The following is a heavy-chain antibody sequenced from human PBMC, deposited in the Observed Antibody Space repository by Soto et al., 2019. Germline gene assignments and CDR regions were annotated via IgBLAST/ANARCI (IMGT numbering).Heavy chain of an antibody. J-gene: IGHJ6*02. V-gene: IGHV1-8*01. CDR2: MNPNSGNT. Sequence: ASVKVSCKASGYTFTSYDINWVRQATGQGLEWMGWMNPNSGNTGYAQKFQGRVTMTRNTSISTAYMELSSLRSEDTAVYYCATRDPLLEWVLPSHYYYYGMEVWGQGTTVSVAS. CDR1: GYTFTSYD. CDR3: ATRDPLLEWVLPSHYYYYGMEV. D-gene: IGHD3-3*01.